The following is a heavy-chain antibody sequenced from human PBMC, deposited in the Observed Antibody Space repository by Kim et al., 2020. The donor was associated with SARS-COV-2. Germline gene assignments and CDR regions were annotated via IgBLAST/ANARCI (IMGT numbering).Heavy chain of an antibody. D-gene: IGHD7-27*01. Sequence: GGSLRLSCAASGFTFSSYDMHWVRQATGKGLEWVSAIGTAGDTYYPGSVKGRFTISRENAKNSLYLQMNSLRAGDTAVYYCARALGVRGMDVWGQGTTVTVSS. V-gene: IGHV3-13*04. CDR3: ARALGVRGMDV. CDR1: GFTFSSYD. CDR2: IGTAGDT. J-gene: IGHJ6*02.